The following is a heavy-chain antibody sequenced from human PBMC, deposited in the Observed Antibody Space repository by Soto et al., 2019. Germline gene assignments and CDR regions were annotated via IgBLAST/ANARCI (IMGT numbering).Heavy chain of an antibody. CDR3: AHRPRITMYDY. D-gene: IGHD3-10*02. J-gene: IGHJ4*02. CDR1: GFSLSTTGVG. CDR2: IYCDDDK. Sequence: QITLKESGPTLVKPPQTLTLTGTFSGFSLSTTGVGVGWIRQPPGKALDWLALIYCDDDKRYSPSLKSRLTIPTDTSKNRVVLTITNMDPVDTATYYCAHRPRITMYDYWGQGTLVTVSA. V-gene: IGHV2-5*02.